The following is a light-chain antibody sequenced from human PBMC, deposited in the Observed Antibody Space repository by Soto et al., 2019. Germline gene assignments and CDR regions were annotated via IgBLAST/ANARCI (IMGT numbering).Light chain of an antibody. J-gene: IGLJ1*01. CDR1: STDFVGYNR. CDR2: EVS. Sequence: QSFLAQPPSVSGSPGRSVTISCTGTSTDFVGYNRVSWYQQPPGTAPKLMIYEVSKRPSGVPGRFSGSKSGNTASLTISGLQAADEADYYCSLYTSENAYVFGTGTKVTVL. V-gene: IGLV2-18*01. CDR3: SLYTSENAYV.